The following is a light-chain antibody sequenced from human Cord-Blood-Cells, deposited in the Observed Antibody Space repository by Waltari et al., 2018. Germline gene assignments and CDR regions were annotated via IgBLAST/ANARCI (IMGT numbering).Light chain of an antibody. J-gene: IGLJ1*01. Sequence: SYELTQPSSVSVSPGQTARITCSGDVLAKKYARWVQQKPGQAPVLVFYKDSERPSGIPERFSGSSSGTTVTLTISGAQVEDEADYYCYSAADNKYVFGTGTKVTVL. CDR2: KDS. CDR3: YSAADNKYV. V-gene: IGLV3-27*01. CDR1: VLAKKY.